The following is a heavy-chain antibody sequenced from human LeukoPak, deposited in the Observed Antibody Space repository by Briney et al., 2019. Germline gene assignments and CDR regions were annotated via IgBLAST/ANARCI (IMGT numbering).Heavy chain of an antibody. V-gene: IGHV4-4*07. J-gene: IGHJ6*04. CDR1: GGSISSYY. CDR3: ARGIAAAGAYYYYGMDV. CDR2: IYTSGST. D-gene: IGHD6-13*01. Sequence: SETLSLICTVSGGSISSYYWSWIRQPAGKGLEWIGRIYTSGSTDYNPSLKSRVTMSLDTSKNQFSLNLSSVTAADTAVYYCARGIAAAGAYYYYGMDVWGKGTTVTVSS.